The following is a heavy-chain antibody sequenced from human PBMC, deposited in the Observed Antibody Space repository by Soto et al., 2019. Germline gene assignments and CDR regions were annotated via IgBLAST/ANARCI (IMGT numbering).Heavy chain of an antibody. Sequence: GGSLRLSCAASGFTFSSYAMSWVRQAPGKGLEWVSAISGSGGSTYYADSVKGRFTISRDNSKNTLYLQMNSLRAEDTAVYYCAKIKWLQTLVGATRYYFDYWGQGTLVTVSS. CDR1: GFTFSSYA. V-gene: IGHV3-23*01. J-gene: IGHJ4*02. CDR3: AKIKWLQTLVGATRYYFDY. CDR2: ISGSGGST. D-gene: IGHD1-26*01.